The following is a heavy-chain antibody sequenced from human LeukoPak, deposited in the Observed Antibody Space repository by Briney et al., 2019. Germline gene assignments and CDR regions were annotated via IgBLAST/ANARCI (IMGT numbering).Heavy chain of an antibody. CDR3: ARGRLTYYYDSSGYPFDY. J-gene: IGHJ4*02. D-gene: IGHD3-22*01. Sequence: PGGCLRLSCAPAGFTFSTYWMTWVRQAPGKGLEWVANIKKDGSEKYYLGSVKGRFIITRDNAKNSLYLQMNSLRAEDTAVYYCARGRLTYYYDSSGYPFDYWGQGTLVTVSS. V-gene: IGHV3-7*03. CDR2: IKKDGSEK. CDR1: GFTFSTYW.